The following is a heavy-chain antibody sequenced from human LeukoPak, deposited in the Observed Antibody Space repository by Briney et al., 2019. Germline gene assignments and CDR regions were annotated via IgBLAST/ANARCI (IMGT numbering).Heavy chain of an antibody. CDR1: GFTFSSYG. V-gene: IGHV3-30*18. CDR2: ISYDGSNK. J-gene: IGHJ4*02. CDR3: AKDSMGRDGYIPFDY. D-gene: IGHD5-24*01. Sequence: GGSLRLSCAASGFTFSSYGMHWVRQAPGKGLEGVAVISYDGSNKYYADSVKGRFTISRDNSKNTLYLQMNSLRAEDTAVYYCAKDSMGRDGYIPFDYWGQGTLVTVSS.